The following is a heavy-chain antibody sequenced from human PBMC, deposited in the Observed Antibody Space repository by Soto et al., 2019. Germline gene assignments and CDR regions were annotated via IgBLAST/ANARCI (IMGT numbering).Heavy chain of an antibody. CDR2: IIPIFGTA. D-gene: IGHD6-6*01. CDR3: ARVYVLGSSALSGMDV. Sequence: SVKVSCKASGGTFSSYAISRVRQAPGQGLEWMGGIIPIFGTANYAQKFQGRVTITADKSTSTAYMGLSSLRSEDTAVYYCARVYVLGSSALSGMDVWGQGTTVTVSS. CDR1: GGTFSSYA. V-gene: IGHV1-69*06. J-gene: IGHJ6*02.